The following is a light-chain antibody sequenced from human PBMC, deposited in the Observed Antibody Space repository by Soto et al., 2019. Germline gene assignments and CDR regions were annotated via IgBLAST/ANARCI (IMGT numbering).Light chain of an antibody. V-gene: IGLV2-11*01. CDR2: VVS. J-gene: IGLJ1*01. CDR1: TSDVCGYNF. CDR3: CSYVGSDTSFV. Sequence: QSVLTQPGSVSGSPGQSVTICCTGTTSDVCGYNFVSWYQQRPGKVPKLMIYVVSIRPSGVPDRFSASKSGNMAALTISELQAGDEADYYCCSYVGSDTSFVFGSGTKVTVL.